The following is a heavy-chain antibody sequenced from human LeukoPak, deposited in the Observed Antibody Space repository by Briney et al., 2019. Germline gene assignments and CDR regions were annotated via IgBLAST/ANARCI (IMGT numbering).Heavy chain of an antibody. D-gene: IGHD1-26*01. V-gene: IGHV3-23*01. Sequence: PGGSLRLSCAASGFTFSNYAMTWVRQAPGKGLEWVATICGSGDGTYYADSVKGRLTISRDNSKNTLYVQMNSLRAEDTAVYYCAKGHAPSGSYADYWGQGTLVTVSS. CDR2: ICGSGDGT. CDR3: AKGHAPSGSYADY. J-gene: IGHJ4*02. CDR1: GFTFSNYA.